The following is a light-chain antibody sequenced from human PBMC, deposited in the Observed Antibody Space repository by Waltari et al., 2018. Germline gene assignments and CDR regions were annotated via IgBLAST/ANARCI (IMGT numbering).Light chain of an antibody. CDR1: SRDVGGSNY. Sequence: SALTQPASVSGSPGQSITIPCTGTSRDVGGSNYGLWYQQHPGKAPKLMIYEVSNRPSGVSNRFSGSKSGNTASLTISGLQAEDEAGYYCSSYTSSSTLCVFGTGTKVTVL. J-gene: IGLJ1*01. CDR3: SSYTSSSTLCV. V-gene: IGLV2-14*01. CDR2: EVS.